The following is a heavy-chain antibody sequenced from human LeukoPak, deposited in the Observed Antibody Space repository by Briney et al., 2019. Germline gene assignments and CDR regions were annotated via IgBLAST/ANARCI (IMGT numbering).Heavy chain of an antibody. CDR1: VFTFPNYA. V-gene: IGHV3-23*01. Sequence: PGGSLRLSCATSVFTFPNYAANWVPGARGKGLKWVSESTAPGDTTYYADSVNGRFFMSREDYKPTVYLQMNSLRAEDTAIYYCAKGAEIDLWGQGTLVTVSS. CDR3: AKGAEIDL. CDR2: STAPGDTT. J-gene: IGHJ5*02. D-gene: IGHD3-16*01.